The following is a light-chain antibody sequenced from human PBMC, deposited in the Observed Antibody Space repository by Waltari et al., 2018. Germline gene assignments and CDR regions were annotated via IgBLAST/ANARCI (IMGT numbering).Light chain of an antibody. CDR1: QDISNY. CDR2: DAS. CDR3: QQYDNLPRT. Sequence: DIQMTQSPSSLSASVGDRVTITCQASQDISNYSNWYQQKPGKAPKLLIYDASNLETGVPSRFSGSGSGTDFTFTISSLQPEDIATYYCQQYDNLPRTFGQVTKLEIK. V-gene: IGKV1-33*01. J-gene: IGKJ2*01.